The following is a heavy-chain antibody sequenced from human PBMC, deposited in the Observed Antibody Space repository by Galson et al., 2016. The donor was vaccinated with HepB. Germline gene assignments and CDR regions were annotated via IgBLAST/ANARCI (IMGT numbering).Heavy chain of an antibody. CDR3: AREMGS. D-gene: IGHD2-8*01. J-gene: IGHJ5*02. CDR2: IYTTGST. V-gene: IGHV4-61*02. CDR1: GDSIISDSYHY. Sequence: TLSLTCTVSGDSIISDSYHYWSWIRQPVGKGLEWVGLIYTTGSTNYNPSLTSRVTISLDTSKNQFSLELRSVTAADTAIYYCAREMGSWGQGTLVTVPS.